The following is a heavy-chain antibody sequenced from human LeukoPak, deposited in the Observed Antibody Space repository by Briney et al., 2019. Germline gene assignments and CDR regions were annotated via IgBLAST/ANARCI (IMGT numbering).Heavy chain of an antibody. CDR1: GYTFTGYY. Sequence: ASVKVSCKASGYTFTGYYMHWVRQAPGQGLEWMGWINPNSGGTNYAQKFQGRVTMTRDTSISTAYMELSRLRSDDTAVYYCARDYYGSGSYPKNDYWGQGTLVTVSS. J-gene: IGHJ4*02. CDR2: INPNSGGT. D-gene: IGHD3-10*01. CDR3: ARDYYGSGSYPKNDY. V-gene: IGHV1-2*02.